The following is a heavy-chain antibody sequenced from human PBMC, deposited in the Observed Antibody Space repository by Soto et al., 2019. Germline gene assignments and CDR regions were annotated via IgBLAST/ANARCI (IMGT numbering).Heavy chain of an antibody. V-gene: IGHV2-5*02. CDR3: ALGESSTDGWCLFDY. CDR1: GFSLNASGAR. Sequence: VSGPTLVNPTQTLTLTCTLSGFSLNASGARVGWIRQPPGKAPEWLALIYWDDGKRYSPSLKNRLTVTKDTLKNQVVLTMTNMDPADTGTYYCALGESSTDGWCLFDYWEQGTLVTVP. CDR2: IYWDDGK. D-gene: IGHD2-8*01. J-gene: IGHJ4*02.